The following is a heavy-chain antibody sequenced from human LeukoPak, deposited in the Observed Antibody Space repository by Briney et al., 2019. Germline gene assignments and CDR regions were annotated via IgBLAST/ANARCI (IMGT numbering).Heavy chain of an antibody. CDR1: GFTFSTSG. CDR3: AKDRPHSSGWGTPADF. Sequence: GGSLRLSCAASGFTFSTSGMHWVRQAPVKGLEWVAYVPFDGIKKFYADSVRGRFTISRDNSKSTLYLQLNSLRPDDTAVYYCAKDRPHSSGWGTPADFWGQGTLVTVSS. J-gene: IGHJ4*02. V-gene: IGHV3-30*02. CDR2: VPFDGIKK. D-gene: IGHD6-19*01.